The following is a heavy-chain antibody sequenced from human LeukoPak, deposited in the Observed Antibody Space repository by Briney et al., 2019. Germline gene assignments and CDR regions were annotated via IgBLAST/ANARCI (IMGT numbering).Heavy chain of an antibody. CDR3: ARMGSMVRGVNDY. V-gene: IGHV4-4*02. Sequence: SGTLSLTCAVSGGSISSSNWWSWVRQPPRKGLEWIGEIYHSGSTNYNPSLKSRVTISVDKSKNQFSLKLSSVTAADTAVYYCARMGSMVRGVNDYWGQGTLVTVSS. D-gene: IGHD3-10*01. J-gene: IGHJ4*02. CDR1: GGSISSSNW. CDR2: IYHSGST.